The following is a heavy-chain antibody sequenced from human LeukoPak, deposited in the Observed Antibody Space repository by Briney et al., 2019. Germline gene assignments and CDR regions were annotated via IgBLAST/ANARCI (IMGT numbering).Heavy chain of an antibody. V-gene: IGHV3-74*01. D-gene: IGHD6-13*01. CDR1: GFTLSSYW. CDR2: INSDGSST. CDR3: ARGAGGLDY. Sequence: GGSVRLSCVASGFTLSSYWMHWVRQAPGKGLVWVLRINSDGSSTSYADFVKGRFTISRDNAKNMLYLQMNSLRADDTAVYYCARGAGGLDYWGQGILVTVSS. J-gene: IGHJ4*02.